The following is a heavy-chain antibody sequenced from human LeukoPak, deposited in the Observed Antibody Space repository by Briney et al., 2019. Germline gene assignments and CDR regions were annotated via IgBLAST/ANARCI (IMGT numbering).Heavy chain of an antibody. Sequence: SETLSLTCAVYGGSFSGYYWSWIRQPPGKGLEWIGEINHSGSTNYNPSLKSRVTISVDTSKNQFSLKLSSVTAADTAVYYCARVWKAVYRLRQPEVVTAPRFDPWGQGTLVTVSS. CDR3: ARVWKAVYRLRQPEVVTAPRFDP. CDR1: GGSFSGYY. CDR2: INHSGST. J-gene: IGHJ5*02. D-gene: IGHD2-21*02. V-gene: IGHV4-34*01.